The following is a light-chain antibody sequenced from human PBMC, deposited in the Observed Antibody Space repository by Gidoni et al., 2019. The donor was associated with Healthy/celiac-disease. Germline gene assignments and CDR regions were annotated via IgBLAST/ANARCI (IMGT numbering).Light chain of an antibody. CDR3: QQRSNWPLLT. CDR2: DAS. Sequence: EIVLTQSPATLSLSPGERATLSCRASQSVSSYLAWYQRKPGQAPRLLIYDASNRATGIPARFSGSGSWTDFTLTISSLEPEDFAVYYCQQRSNWPLLTFGGGTKVEIK. J-gene: IGKJ4*01. V-gene: IGKV3-11*01. CDR1: QSVSSY.